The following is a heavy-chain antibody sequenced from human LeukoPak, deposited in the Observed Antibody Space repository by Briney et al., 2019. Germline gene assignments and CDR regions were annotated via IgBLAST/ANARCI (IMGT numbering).Heavy chain of an antibody. Sequence: GGSLRLSCGASGFALNNFAMTWVRQAPGKGLEWLSVISVGGGATHYADSVKGRFTTSRDNSKDTVYLQMDSLRAEDTAIYFCAKQAAGSSTWRSQHFDRWGQGTLVTVSS. V-gene: IGHV3-23*01. CDR3: AKQAAGSSTWRSQHFDR. CDR1: GFALNNFA. CDR2: ISVGGGAT. J-gene: IGHJ4*02. D-gene: IGHD2-2*01.